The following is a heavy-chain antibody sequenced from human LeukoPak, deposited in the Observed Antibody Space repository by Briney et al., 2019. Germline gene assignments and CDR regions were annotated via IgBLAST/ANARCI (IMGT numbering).Heavy chain of an antibody. CDR3: AIPRWGEFDCSGGSCFGFDP. CDR1: GYTFTGYF. J-gene: IGHJ5*02. CDR2: INPNSGGT. D-gene: IGHD2-15*01. Sequence: ASVKVSCKASGYTFTGYFMHWVRQAPGQGLEWMGWINPNSGGTNYAQKFQGRVTMTRGTSITTAYMELSSLRSDDTAVYYCAIPRWGEFDCSGGSCFGFDPWGQGTLVTVSS. V-gene: IGHV1-2*02.